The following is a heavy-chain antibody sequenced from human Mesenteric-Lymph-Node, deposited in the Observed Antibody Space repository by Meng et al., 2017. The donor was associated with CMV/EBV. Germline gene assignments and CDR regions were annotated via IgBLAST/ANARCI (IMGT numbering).Heavy chain of an antibody. Sequence: GGSLRLSCAACGFTFSSYDMHWVRQATGKGLEWVSAIGTAGDTYYPGSVKGQFTISRENAKNSLYLQMNSLRAGDTAVYYCAKIMQTTEGYYYFGMDVWGQGTTVTVSS. CDR2: IGTAGDT. CDR3: AKIMQTTEGYYYFGMDV. J-gene: IGHJ6*02. V-gene: IGHV3-13*03. D-gene: IGHD1-14*01. CDR1: GFTFSSYD.